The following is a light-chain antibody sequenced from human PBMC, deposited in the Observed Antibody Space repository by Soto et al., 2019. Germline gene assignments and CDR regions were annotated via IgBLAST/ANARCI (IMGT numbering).Light chain of an antibody. CDR1: SSDVGGYNF. CDR3: SSYTSGSTLV. CDR2: DVN. V-gene: IGLV2-14*03. J-gene: IGLJ1*01. Sequence: QPVLTQPASVPGSPGQPITFSCTGTSSDVGGYNFVSWYQHHPGKAPKLTIYDVNNRPSGVSNRFSGSKSGNTASLTIFCLQAEDEADYYCSSYTSGSTLVFGTGTKVTVL.